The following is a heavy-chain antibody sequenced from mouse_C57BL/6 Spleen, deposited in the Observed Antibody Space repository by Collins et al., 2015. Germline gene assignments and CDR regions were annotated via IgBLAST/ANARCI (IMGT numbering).Heavy chain of an antibody. D-gene: IGHD4-1*01. CDR2: IDPISGTT. CDR1: GYTFTSYW. J-gene: IGHJ2*01. V-gene: IGHV1-62-3*01. CDR3: ALTGTLGYFDY. Sequence: QVQLQQPGAELVKPGASVKLSCKASGYTFTSYWMHWVKQRPGRGLEWIGKIDPISGTTSYNEQFKSKATLTVDKPSSTAYMQLSSLTSEDSAVYYCALTGTLGYFDYWGQGTTLTVSS.